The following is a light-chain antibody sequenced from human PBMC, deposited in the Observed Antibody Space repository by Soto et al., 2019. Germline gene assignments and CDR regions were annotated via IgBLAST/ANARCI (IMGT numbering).Light chain of an antibody. J-gene: IGKJ2*01. CDR1: QSLTSSY. CDR2: ATS. V-gene: IGKV3-20*01. Sequence: EIVLTQAPGTQSLSPGERATLSCWASQSLTSSYLAWYQQKPGQAPRLLIYATSSRVTGIPDRFSGGGSGTDFTLTISRLEPEDFAVYYCQQYHGSPYTFGQGTKLEIK. CDR3: QQYHGSPYT.